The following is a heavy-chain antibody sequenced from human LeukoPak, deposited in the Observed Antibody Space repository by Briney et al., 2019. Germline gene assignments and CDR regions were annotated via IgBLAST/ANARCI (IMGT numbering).Heavy chain of an antibody. J-gene: IGHJ5*02. CDR3: VRGANWNYPGNWFGP. CDR1: GFTFSDSA. CDR2: VSRSGGGT. Sequence: GGSLRLSCAASGFTFSDSAMSWVRQAPGKGPEWVSAVSRSGGGTYYADSVKGRFTISRDNSKNTLYLQMNSLRAEDTAVYYCVRGANWNYPGNWFGPWGQGTLFTVSS. D-gene: IGHD1-7*01. V-gene: IGHV3-23*01.